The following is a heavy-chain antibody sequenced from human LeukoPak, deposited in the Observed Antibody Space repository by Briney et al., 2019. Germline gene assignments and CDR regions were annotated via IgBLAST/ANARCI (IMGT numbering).Heavy chain of an antibody. D-gene: IGHD3-22*01. CDR2: IYYSRTT. V-gene: IGHV4-30-4*01. CDR3: ARKRYDDPYFFDY. CDR1: VGSISSGDYY. J-gene: IGHJ4*02. Sequence: SETLSLTCTVPVGSISSGDYYWSWFRQPPGKGLEWIGYIYYSRTTYYNPSLRSRVTLTVDTSKNHFSLRLNSVTAADTAVYYCARKRYDDPYFFDYWGQGTLVTVSS.